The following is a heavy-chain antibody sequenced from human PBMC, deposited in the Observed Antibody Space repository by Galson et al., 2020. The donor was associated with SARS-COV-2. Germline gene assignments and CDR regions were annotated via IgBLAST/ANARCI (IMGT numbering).Heavy chain of an antibody. CDR2: ISAHNGDT. J-gene: IGHJ5*02. D-gene: IGHD2-21*02. V-gene: IGHV1-18*01. CDR1: GYTFTSYG. CDR3: ARDLYGDSGWFDP. Sequence: ASVKVSCKASGYTFTSYGISWVRQAPGQGLEWMGWISAHNGDTNFAQKFQDRVTLTTDTSTSTAYMELKSLRSDDTAMYYCARDLYGDSGWFDPWGQGSLVTVSS.